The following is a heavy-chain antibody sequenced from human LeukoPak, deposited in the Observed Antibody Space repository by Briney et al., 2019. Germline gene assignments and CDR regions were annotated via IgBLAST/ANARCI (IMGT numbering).Heavy chain of an antibody. V-gene: IGHV1-69*13. J-gene: IGHJ6*03. D-gene: IGHD5-18*01. Sequence: GASVKVSCKASGGTFSIYAISWVRQAPGQGLEWMGGIIPMVGTADYAQKCQGRLTITADESTSTAYMELSSLRSEDTAVYYCARGPPIRGYSYGYDTGYYYSYPMDVWGKGTTVTISS. CDR2: IIPMVGTA. CDR1: GGTFSIYA. CDR3: ARGPPIRGYSYGYDTGYYYSYPMDV.